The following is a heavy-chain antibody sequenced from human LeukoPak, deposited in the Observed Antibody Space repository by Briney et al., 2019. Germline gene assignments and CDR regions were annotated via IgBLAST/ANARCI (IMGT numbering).Heavy chain of an antibody. J-gene: IGHJ3*02. CDR2: IYPGDSDT. V-gene: IGHV5-51*01. D-gene: IGHD1-26*01. Sequence: GESPKISCKGSGYSFTSYWIGWVRQMPGKGLEWMGIIYPGDSDTRYSPSFQGQVTLSADKSISTAYLQLSSLKASDTAMYYCARQGGSYYSAFDIWGQGTMVTVSS. CDR3: ARQGGSYYSAFDI. CDR1: GYSFTSYW.